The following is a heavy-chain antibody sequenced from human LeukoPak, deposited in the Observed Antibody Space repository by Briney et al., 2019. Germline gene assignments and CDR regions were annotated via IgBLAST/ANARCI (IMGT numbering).Heavy chain of an antibody. CDR2: IYHSGST. CDR1: GYSISSGYY. Sequence: SETLSLTCTVSGYSISSGYYWGWIRQPPGKGLEWIGSIYHSGSTYYNPSLKSRVTISVDTSKNQFSLKLSSVTAADTAVYYCARDRLTKPVIVVVPAINYFDYWGQGTLVTVSS. V-gene: IGHV4-38-2*02. CDR3: ARDRLTKPVIVVVPAINYFDY. J-gene: IGHJ4*02. D-gene: IGHD2-21*02.